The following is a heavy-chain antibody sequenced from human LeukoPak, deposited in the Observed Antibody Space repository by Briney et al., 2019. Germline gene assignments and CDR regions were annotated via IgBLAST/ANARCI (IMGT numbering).Heavy chain of an antibody. J-gene: IGHJ4*02. CDR3: ATFLYCSSTSCYFFDY. Sequence: PGGSLRLSCAASGFTFSSYAMSWVRQAPGKGLEWVSAISGSGGSTYYADSVKGRFTISRDNSKNTLYLQMNSLRSEDTAVYYCATFLYCSSTSCYFFDYWGQGTLVTVSS. D-gene: IGHD2-2*01. CDR1: GFTFSSYA. CDR2: ISGSGGST. V-gene: IGHV3-23*01.